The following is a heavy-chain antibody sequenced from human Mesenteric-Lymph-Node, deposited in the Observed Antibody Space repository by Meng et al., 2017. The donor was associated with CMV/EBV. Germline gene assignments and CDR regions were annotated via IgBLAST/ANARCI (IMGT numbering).Heavy chain of an antibody. Sequence: GSLRLSCTVSGGSIRSYYWSWIRQPPGKELEWIGYIYYSGNAKYNPSLKSRVAISVDTSKNQFSLRLSSVTAADTAIYYCARVGDTYGYPRFDPWGQGTLVTVSS. J-gene: IGHJ5*02. D-gene: IGHD5-18*01. CDR2: IYYSGNA. V-gene: IGHV4-59*01. CDR1: GGSIRSYY. CDR3: ARVGDTYGYPRFDP.